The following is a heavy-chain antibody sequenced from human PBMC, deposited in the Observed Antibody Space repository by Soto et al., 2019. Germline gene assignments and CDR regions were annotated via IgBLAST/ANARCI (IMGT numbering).Heavy chain of an antibody. V-gene: IGHV1-2*02. CDR1: GYTFTGYY. Sequence: ASVKVSCKASGYTFTGYYRHWVRQAPGQGLEWMGWINPNSGGTDYAQKFQGRVTMTRDTSISTAYMELSRLRSDDTAVYYCARDWYGYSGYYYPPSFDYWGHGTLVTSSS. J-gene: IGHJ4*01. D-gene: IGHD5-12*01. CDR3: ARDWYGYSGYYYPPSFDY. CDR2: INPNSGGT.